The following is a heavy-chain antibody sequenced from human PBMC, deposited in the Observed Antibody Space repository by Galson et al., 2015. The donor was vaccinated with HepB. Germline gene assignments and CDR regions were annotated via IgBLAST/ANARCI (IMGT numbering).Heavy chain of an antibody. CDR1: GFTFSSYA. CDR2: ISYDGSNK. J-gene: IGHJ3*02. D-gene: IGHD2-15*01. CDR3: ARDRVVVVVAATASAFDI. Sequence: SLRLSCAASGFTFSSYAMHWVRQAPGKGLEWVAVISYDGSNKYYADSVKGRFTISRDNSKNTLYLQMNSLRAEDTAVYYCARDRVVVVVAATASAFDIWGQGTMVTVSS. V-gene: IGHV3-30*04.